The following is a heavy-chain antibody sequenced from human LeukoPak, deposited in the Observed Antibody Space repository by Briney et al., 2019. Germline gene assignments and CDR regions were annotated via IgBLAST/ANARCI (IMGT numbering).Heavy chain of an antibody. J-gene: IGHJ4*02. CDR1: GFTFSSYA. V-gene: IGHV3-21*01. Sequence: GGSLRLSCAASGFTFSSYAMSWVRQAPGKGLEWVSSISSSSSYIYYADSVKGRFTISRDNAKNSLYLQMNSLRAEDTAVYYCQITVAGTSIIDYWGQGTLVTVSS. CDR3: QITVAGTSIIDY. D-gene: IGHD6-19*01. CDR2: ISSSSSYI.